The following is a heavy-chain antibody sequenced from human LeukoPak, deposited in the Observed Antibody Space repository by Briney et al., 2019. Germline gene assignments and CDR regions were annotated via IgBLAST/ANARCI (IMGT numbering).Heavy chain of an antibody. CDR3: AKDTYGGNSAFFDS. D-gene: IGHD4-23*01. Sequence: PGGSLRLSWVASGFTFDNNAMGWVRQAPGKGLEWVSAISERSDGIYYADSVKGRFSISRDNSKNTFYLQMNSLRAEDTAVYYCAKDTYGGNSAFFDSWGQGTLVTVSS. V-gene: IGHV3-23*01. CDR1: GFTFDNNA. J-gene: IGHJ5*02. CDR2: ISERSDGI.